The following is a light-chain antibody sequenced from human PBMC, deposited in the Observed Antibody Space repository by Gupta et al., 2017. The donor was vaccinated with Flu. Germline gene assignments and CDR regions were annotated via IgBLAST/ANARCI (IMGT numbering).Light chain of an antibody. CDR3: QSYDASAFVI. V-gene: IGLV6-57*01. CDR1: SGSIAGNF. CDR2: EDT. J-gene: IGLJ2*01. Sequence: VTISCTRTSGSIAGNFVQWYQQRPGSSPTTVINEDTKRPSGVPDRFSGSIDRSSNAASLTISRLQTEDEADYYCQSYDASAFVIFGGGTRLTVL.